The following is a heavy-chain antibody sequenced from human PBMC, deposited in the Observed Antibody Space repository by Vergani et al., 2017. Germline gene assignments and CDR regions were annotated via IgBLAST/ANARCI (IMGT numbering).Heavy chain of an antibody. Sequence: EVQLVESGGDLVQPGRSLRLSCQTSGFNFGEYGVSWVRQAPGKGLEWVSAISASGAPTYYADSVKGRVTISRDNSKNTLYLQMNSLRVEDTAVYYCARAYGRYDWFDYWGQRTLVTVSS. D-gene: IGHD1-20*01. CDR2: ISASGAPT. CDR3: ARAYGRYDWFDY. V-gene: IGHV3-23*04. J-gene: IGHJ4*01. CDR1: GFNFGEYG.